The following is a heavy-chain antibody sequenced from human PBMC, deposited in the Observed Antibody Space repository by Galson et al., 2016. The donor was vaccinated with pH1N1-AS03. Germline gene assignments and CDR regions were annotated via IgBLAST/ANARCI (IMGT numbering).Heavy chain of an antibody. CDR1: TDNFVDYG. CDR2: IVPFSGTT. V-gene: IGHV1-69*13. J-gene: IGHJ4*02. CDR3: SRDRYHGLPGDYYESAY. Sequence: SVKVSCKASTDNFVDYGISWVRQAPGQGLEWMGGIVPFSGTTDYAQKFQGRIPITADESTSTAYMELSSLTAEDTAVYYCSRDRYHGLPGDYYESAYWGQGTLVTVSS. D-gene: IGHD3-22*01.